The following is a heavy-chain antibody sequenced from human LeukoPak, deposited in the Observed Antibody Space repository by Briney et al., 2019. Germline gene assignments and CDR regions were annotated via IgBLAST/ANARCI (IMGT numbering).Heavy chain of an antibody. V-gene: IGHV3-21*01. CDR1: GFTVSSDY. CDR2: ISSSSSYI. J-gene: IGHJ4*02. D-gene: IGHD5-12*01. Sequence: GGSLRLSCAASGFTVSSDYVSWVRQAPGKGLEWVSSISSSSSYIYYADSVKGRFTISRDNAKNSLYLQMNSLRAEDTAVYYCARDPGMVATYTKDPFDYWGQGTLVTVSS. CDR3: ARDPGMVATYTKDPFDY.